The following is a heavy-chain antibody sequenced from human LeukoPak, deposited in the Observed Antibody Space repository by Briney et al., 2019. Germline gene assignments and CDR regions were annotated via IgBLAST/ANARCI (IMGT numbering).Heavy chain of an antibody. D-gene: IGHD6-19*01. CDR2: IYYSGST. Sequence: PSETLSLTCTVSGGSISSYYWSWTRQPPGKGLEWIGYIYYSGSTNYNPSLKSRVTISVDTSKNQFSLKLSSVTAADTAVYYCARFVAAVAGTFDYWGQGTLVTVSS. J-gene: IGHJ4*02. CDR3: ARFVAAVAGTFDY. CDR1: GGSISSYY. V-gene: IGHV4-59*08.